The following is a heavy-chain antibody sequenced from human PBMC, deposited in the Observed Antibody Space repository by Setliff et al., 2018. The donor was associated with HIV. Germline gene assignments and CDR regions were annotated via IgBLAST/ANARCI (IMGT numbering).Heavy chain of an antibody. CDR2: IRYDGSNK. V-gene: IGHV3-30*02. CDR3: AKETGYCSGGSCLGGMDV. Sequence: SCAASGFTFSSYGMHWVRQAPGKGLEWVAFIRYDGSNKYYADSVKGRFTISRDNSKNTLYLQMNSLRAEDTAVYYCAKETGYCSGGSCLGGMDVWGQGTTVTVSS. D-gene: IGHD2-15*01. CDR1: GFTFSSYG. J-gene: IGHJ6*02.